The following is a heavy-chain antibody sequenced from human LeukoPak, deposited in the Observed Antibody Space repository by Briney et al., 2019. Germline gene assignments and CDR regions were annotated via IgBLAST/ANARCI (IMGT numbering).Heavy chain of an antibody. D-gene: IGHD4-17*01. J-gene: IGHJ6*02. Sequence: PGGSLRLSCTASGFTFGDYAMSWVRQAPGKGLEWVAVISYDGSNKYYADSVKGRFTISRDNSKNTLYLQMNSLRAEDTAVYYCARDSVEVENDYGDYVPGYYGMDVWGQGTTVTVSS. CDR2: ISYDGSNK. CDR3: ARDSVEVENDYGDYVPGYYGMDV. V-gene: IGHV3-30-3*01. CDR1: GFTFGDYA.